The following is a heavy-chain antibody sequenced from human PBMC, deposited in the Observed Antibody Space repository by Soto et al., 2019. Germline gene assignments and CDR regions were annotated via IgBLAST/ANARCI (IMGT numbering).Heavy chain of an antibody. D-gene: IGHD4-17*01. Sequence: GGSLRLSCAASGFTFSSYGMHWVRQAPGKGLEWVAVISYDGSNKYYADSVKGRFTISRDNSKNTLYLQMNSLRAEDTAVYYCAKGSDYPPRYYYYGMDVWGQGTTVTVSS. J-gene: IGHJ6*02. V-gene: IGHV3-30*18. CDR3: AKGSDYPPRYYYYGMDV. CDR2: ISYDGSNK. CDR1: GFTFSSYG.